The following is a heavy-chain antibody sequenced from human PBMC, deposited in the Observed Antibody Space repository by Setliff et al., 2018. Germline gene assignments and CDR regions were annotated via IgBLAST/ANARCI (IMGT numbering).Heavy chain of an antibody. D-gene: IGHD3-10*01. CDR2: IKQDGSEK. CDR1: GFTFSNSW. J-gene: IGHJ4*02. Sequence: PGGSLRLSCAASGFTFSNSWMNWVRQTPGKGLEWVANIKQDGSEKNYVDSVKGRFTISRDNARNSLYLQMNSLRAEDTAVYYCAREQFVGDYWGQGTLVTVSS. V-gene: IGHV3-7*03. CDR3: AREQFVGDY.